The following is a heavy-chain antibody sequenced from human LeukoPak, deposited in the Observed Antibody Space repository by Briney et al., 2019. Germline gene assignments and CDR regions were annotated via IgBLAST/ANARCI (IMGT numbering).Heavy chain of an antibody. Sequence: GGSLRLSCTASGFTFGDYAMSWVRQAPGKGLEWVGFIRSKAYSGTTEYAASVKGRFTISRDDSKSIAYLQMNSLKTEDTAVYYCTRDLGEQWLVAIDYWGQGTLVTVSS. J-gene: IGHJ4*02. CDR3: TRDLGEQWLVAIDY. V-gene: IGHV3-49*04. D-gene: IGHD6-19*01. CDR2: IRSKAYSGTT. CDR1: GFTFGDYA.